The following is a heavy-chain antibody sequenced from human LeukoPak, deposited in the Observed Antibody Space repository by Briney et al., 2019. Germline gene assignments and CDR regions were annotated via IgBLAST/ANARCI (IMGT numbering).Heavy chain of an antibody. D-gene: IGHD2-2*01. J-gene: IGHJ4*02. Sequence: GESLKISCKASGYSFTSFYIGWVRQMPGKGLEWMGIIYPGDSETRYSPSFEGQVTMSVDKSINTAYLQWSSLKASDTAMYYCARITSSWCFDYWGQGILVTVFS. CDR1: GYSFTSFY. CDR2: IYPGDSET. V-gene: IGHV5-51*01. CDR3: ARITSSWCFDY.